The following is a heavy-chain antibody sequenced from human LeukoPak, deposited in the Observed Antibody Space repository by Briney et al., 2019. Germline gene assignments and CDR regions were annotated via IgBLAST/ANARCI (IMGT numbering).Heavy chain of an antibody. CDR2: IDPSDSYT. V-gene: IGHV5-10-1*01. D-gene: IGHD2-15*01. CDR3: ARARYCSGGTCYPDY. J-gene: IGHJ4*02. CDR1: GYSFTSYW. Sequence: GESLKISCKGSGYSFTSYWIGWVRQMPGKGLEWMGKIDPSDSYTNYSPSFQGHVTISADKSISTAYLQWSSLKASDTAMYYCARARYCSGGTCYPDYWGQGTLVTVSS.